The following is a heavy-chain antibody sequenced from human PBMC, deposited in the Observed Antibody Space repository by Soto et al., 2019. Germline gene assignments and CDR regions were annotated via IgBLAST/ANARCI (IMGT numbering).Heavy chain of an antibody. CDR2: IYYSGST. Sequence: PSETLSLTCTVSGGSISSGGYYWSWILQHPGKGLEWIGYIYYSGSTYYNPSLKSRVTISVDTSKNQFSLKLSSVTAADTAVYYCARGRMVRGVRLNWFDPWGQGTLVTVSS. CDR3: ARGRMVRGVRLNWFDP. D-gene: IGHD3-10*01. CDR1: GGSISSGGYY. J-gene: IGHJ5*02. V-gene: IGHV4-31*03.